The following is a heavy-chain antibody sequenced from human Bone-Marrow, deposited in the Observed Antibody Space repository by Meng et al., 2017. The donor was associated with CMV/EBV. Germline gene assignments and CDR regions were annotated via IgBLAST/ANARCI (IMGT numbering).Heavy chain of an antibody. CDR3: ASSSMVYATPIDAFDI. V-gene: IGHV1-2*02. J-gene: IGHJ3*02. CDR1: GGTFSSYA. Sequence: ASVKVSCKASGGTFSSYAISWVRQAPGQGLEWMGWINPNSGGTNYAQKFQGRVTMTRDTSISTAYMELSRLRSDDTAVYYCASSSMVYATPIDAFDIWGQGTMVTVSS. D-gene: IGHD2-8*01. CDR2: INPNSGGT.